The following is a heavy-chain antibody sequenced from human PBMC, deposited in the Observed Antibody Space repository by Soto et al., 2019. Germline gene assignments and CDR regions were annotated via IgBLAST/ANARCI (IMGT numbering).Heavy chain of an antibody. D-gene: IGHD6-13*01. V-gene: IGHV1-69*13. J-gene: IGHJ5*02. CDR3: ARGRFIAAAPDWFDP. Sequence: SVKVSCKASGGTFSSYAISWVRQAPGQGLEWMGGIIPIFGTANYAQKFQGRVTITADESTSTAYMELSSLRSEDTAVYYCARGRFIAAAPDWFDPWGQGTLVTVSS. CDR2: IIPIFGTA. CDR1: GGTFSSYA.